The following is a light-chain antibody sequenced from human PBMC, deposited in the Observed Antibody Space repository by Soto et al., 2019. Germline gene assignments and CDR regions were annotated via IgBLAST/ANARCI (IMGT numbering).Light chain of an antibody. J-gene: IGLJ1*01. CDR3: RSFTGSSYV. CDR2: DVT. V-gene: IGLV2-14*03. Sequence: QSVLTQPASVSGSPGQSITISCTGTSSDVGNNNYVSWYQHNPGRAPKVMICDVTNRPSGVSNRFSGSKSGNTASLTISGLQDEDEADYYCRSFTGSSYVFGTGTKVTVL. CDR1: SSDVGNNNY.